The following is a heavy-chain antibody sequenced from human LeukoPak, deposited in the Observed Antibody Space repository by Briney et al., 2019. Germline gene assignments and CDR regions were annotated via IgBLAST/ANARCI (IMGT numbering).Heavy chain of an antibody. CDR1: GFTFSDYY. V-gene: IGHV3-11*04. CDR2: ISSSGSTI. J-gene: IGHJ4*02. D-gene: IGHD2-15*01. CDR3: AGEVRDCSGGSCYHTDDY. Sequence: GGSLRLSCAASGFTFSDYYMSWIRQAPGEGLEWVSYISSSGSTIYYADSVKGRFTISRDNAKNSLYLQVNSLRAEDTAVYYCAGEVRDCSGGSCYHTDDYWGQGTLVTVSS.